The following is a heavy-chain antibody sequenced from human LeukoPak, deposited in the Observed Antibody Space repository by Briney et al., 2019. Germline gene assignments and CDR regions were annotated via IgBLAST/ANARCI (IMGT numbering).Heavy chain of an antibody. V-gene: IGHV3-23*01. D-gene: IGHD3-22*01. CDR2: ISGSGENT. J-gene: IGHJ4*02. CDR1: GFTFSSYA. CDR3: AKGSYYDSSGSFYFDY. Sequence: GGSLRLSCAASGFTFSSYAMSWVRQAPGKGLEWVSGISGSGENTYYADSVKGRFTISRDNSKNTLYVQVNSLGTEDTAAYYCAKGSYYDSSGSFYFDYWGQGTLVTVSS.